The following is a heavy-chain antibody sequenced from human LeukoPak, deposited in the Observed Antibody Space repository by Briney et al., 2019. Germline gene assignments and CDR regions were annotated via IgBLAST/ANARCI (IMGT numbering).Heavy chain of an antibody. V-gene: IGHV4-59*01. CDR2: IYYSGST. Sequence: SETLSLTCTVSGESISGFYWTWIRQPPGKGLEWIGYIYYSGSTSYNPSLKSRVTISVDTSKNQFSLKLSSVTAADTAVYYCAREEALGSGSFDYWGQGTLVTVSS. CDR1: GESISGFY. CDR3: AREEALGSGSFDY. D-gene: IGHD1-26*01. J-gene: IGHJ4*02.